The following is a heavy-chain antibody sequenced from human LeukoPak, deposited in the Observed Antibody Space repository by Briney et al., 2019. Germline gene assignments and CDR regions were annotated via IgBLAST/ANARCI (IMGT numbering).Heavy chain of an antibody. J-gene: IGHJ4*02. Sequence: QPGRSLRLSCAASGFTFDDYAMHWVRQAPGKGLEWVSGISWNSGSIGYADSVKGRFTISRDNAKSSLYLQMNSLRAEDTALYYCAKDMVAGTTEAFDYWGQGTLVTVSS. V-gene: IGHV3-9*01. CDR1: GFTFDDYA. CDR2: ISWNSGSI. D-gene: IGHD1-7*01. CDR3: AKDMVAGTTEAFDY.